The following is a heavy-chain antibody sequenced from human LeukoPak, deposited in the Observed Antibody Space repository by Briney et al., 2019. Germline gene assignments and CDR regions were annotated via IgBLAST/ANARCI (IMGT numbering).Heavy chain of an antibody. Sequence: SETLSLTCTVSGGSISSYYWSWIRQPPGKGLEWIGYIYYSGSTNYNPSLKSRVTISVDTSKNWSSLKLSSVTAADTAVYYCARGYYDSSGYFGYWGQGTLVTVSS. J-gene: IGHJ4*02. CDR1: GGSISSYY. V-gene: IGHV4-59*01. CDR3: ARGYYDSSGYFGY. CDR2: IYYSGST. D-gene: IGHD3-22*01.